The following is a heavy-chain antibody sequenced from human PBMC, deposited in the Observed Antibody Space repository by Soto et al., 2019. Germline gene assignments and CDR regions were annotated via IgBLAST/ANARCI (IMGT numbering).Heavy chain of an antibody. CDR2: INHSGST. D-gene: IGHD3-9*01. CDR3: ARGATHYDILTGLDY. J-gene: IGHJ4*02. Sequence: ETLSLTCAVYGGSFSGYYWSWIRQPPGKGLEWIGEINHSGSTNYNPSLKSRVTISVDTSKNQFPLKLSSVTAADTAVYYCARGATHYDILTGLDYWGQATLVTVSS. V-gene: IGHV4-34*01. CDR1: GGSFSGYY.